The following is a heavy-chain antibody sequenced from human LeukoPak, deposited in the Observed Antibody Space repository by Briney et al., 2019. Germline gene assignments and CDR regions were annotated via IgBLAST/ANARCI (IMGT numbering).Heavy chain of an antibody. Sequence: ASVKVSCKTSGYTFTSSGITWVRQAPGQGLEWMGWISTYNGYSKYAQNLQGRVTMTADTSTSTAYMVLSSLRSDDTAVYYCAKNSSGGYSDYWGQGTLVTVSS. CDR3: AKNSSGGYSDY. CDR1: GYTFTSSG. V-gene: IGHV1-18*01. J-gene: IGHJ4*02. CDR2: ISTYNGYS. D-gene: IGHD6-19*01.